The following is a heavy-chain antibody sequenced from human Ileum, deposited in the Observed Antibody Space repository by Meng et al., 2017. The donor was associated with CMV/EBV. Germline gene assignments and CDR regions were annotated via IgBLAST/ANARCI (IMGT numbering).Heavy chain of an antibody. CDR1: TYA. CDR2: MSGDGGTK. CDR3: AREQYYYDSSGSVVLGAFDI. D-gene: IGHD3-22*01. V-gene: IGHV3-30*04. Sequence: TYAIRWVRLAPGKGLEWVAVMSGDGGTKFYADSVKGRFTVSRDNSKNTLYLQMNSLRVEDTALYYCAREQYYYDSSGSVVLGAFDIWGQGTMVTVSS. J-gene: IGHJ3*02.